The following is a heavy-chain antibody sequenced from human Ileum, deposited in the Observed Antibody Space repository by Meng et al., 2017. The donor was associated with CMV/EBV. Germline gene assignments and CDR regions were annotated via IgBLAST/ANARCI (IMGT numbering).Heavy chain of an antibody. CDR2: MNSKSGNT. CDR3: MRGAGEGGRDWFDP. J-gene: IGHJ5*02. V-gene: IGHV1-8*01. CDR1: GYTFINHD. D-gene: IGHD1-14*01. Sequence: ASVKVSCKASGYTFINHDINWVRQAAGQGLEWMGWMNSKSGNTGYAQKFQGRVTMTRDTSVSTAYMELSSLRFEDTAIYYCMRGAGEGGRDWFDPWGQGTLVTGAS.